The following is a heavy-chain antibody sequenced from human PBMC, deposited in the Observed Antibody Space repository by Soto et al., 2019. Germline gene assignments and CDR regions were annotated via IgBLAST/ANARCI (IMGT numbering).Heavy chain of an antibody. D-gene: IGHD1-1*01. J-gene: IGHJ4*02. CDR2: ISAHNGNT. Sequence: QVHLVQSGAEVKKPGASVKVSCKGSGYGFTTYGITWVRQAPGQGLEWMAWISAHNGNTNYAQKLQGRVTVTRDTSTSTAYMELRSLRSYVTAVYYCARGRYGDYWGQGALVTVSS. CDR1: GYGFTTYG. V-gene: IGHV1-18*01. CDR3: ARGRYGDY.